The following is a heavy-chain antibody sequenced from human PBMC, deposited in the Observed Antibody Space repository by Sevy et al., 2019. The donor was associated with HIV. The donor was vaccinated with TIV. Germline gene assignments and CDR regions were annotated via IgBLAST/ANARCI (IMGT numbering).Heavy chain of an antibody. J-gene: IGHJ4*02. CDR3: ARLVRYYDSSGFDY. D-gene: IGHD3-22*01. CDR1: GGSFSGYY. CDR2: INHSGST. Sequence: SETLSLTCAVYGGSFSGYYWSWIRQPPGKGLEWIGEINHSGSTNYNPPLKSRVTISVDTSKNQFSLKLSSVTAADTAVYYCARLVRYYDSSGFDYWGQGTLVTVSS. V-gene: IGHV4-34*01.